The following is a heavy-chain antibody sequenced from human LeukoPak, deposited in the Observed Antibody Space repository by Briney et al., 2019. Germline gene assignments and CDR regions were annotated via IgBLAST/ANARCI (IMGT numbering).Heavy chain of an antibody. CDR1: GGSFSGYY. CDR2: INHSGST. J-gene: IGHJ4*02. Sequence: SETLSLTCAVYGGSFSGYYWSWIRQPPGKGLEWIGEINHSGSTNYNPSLKSRVTLSVDTSKKQFSLKLNSVTAADTAVYYCAIDYMTGTGNAGGYWGQGTLVTVSS. V-gene: IGHV4-34*01. CDR3: AIDYMTGTGNAGGY. D-gene: IGHD3/OR15-3a*01.